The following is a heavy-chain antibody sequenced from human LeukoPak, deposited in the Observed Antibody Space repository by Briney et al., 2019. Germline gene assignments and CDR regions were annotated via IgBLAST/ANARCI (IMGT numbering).Heavy chain of an antibody. CDR3: ARDPYSSRNYYYYYMDV. CDR2: INPNSGGT. V-gene: IGHV1-2*06. Sequence: ASVKVSCKASGYTFTGYYMHWVRQAPGQGLEWMGRINPNSGGTNYAQKLQGRVTMTRDTSISTAYMELSRLRSDDTAVYYCARDPYSSRNYYYYYMDVWGKGTTVTVSS. J-gene: IGHJ6*03. CDR1: GYTFTGYY. D-gene: IGHD6-13*01.